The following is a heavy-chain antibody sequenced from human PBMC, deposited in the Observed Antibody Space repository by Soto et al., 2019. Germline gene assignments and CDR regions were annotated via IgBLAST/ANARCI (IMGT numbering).Heavy chain of an antibody. J-gene: IGHJ6*02. CDR2: IYPGDSDT. V-gene: IGHV5-51*01. D-gene: IGHD3-3*01. Sequence: GESLKISCKASGYSFTNYWIGWVRQMPGKGLEWMGMIYPGDSDTRYSPSFQGQVTISADKSITTAYVQWSSLKASDTAVYYCARCLGSGDYYYGMDVWGQGTTVTVS. CDR3: ARCLGSGDYYYGMDV. CDR1: GYSFTNYW.